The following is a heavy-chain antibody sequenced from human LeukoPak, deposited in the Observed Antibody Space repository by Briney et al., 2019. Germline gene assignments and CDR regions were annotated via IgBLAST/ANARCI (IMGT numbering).Heavy chain of an antibody. J-gene: IGHJ4*02. V-gene: IGHV3-7*01. CDR3: ARWMGIAAAGGFDY. CDR2: IKHDGSEK. D-gene: IGHD6-13*01. Sequence: GGSLRLSRAASGFTFNRYWMSWVRQAPGKGLEWVANIKHDGSEKHYVDSVKGRFTISRDNAKNSVHLQMNSLRAEDTAVYYCARWMGIAAAGGFDYWGQGTLVTVSS. CDR1: GFTFNRYW.